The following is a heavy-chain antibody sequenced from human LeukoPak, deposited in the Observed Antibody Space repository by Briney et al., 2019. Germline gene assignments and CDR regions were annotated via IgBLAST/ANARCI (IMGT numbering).Heavy chain of an antibody. V-gene: IGHV3-21*01. Sequence: GGSLRLSCAASGFTFSSYSMNWVRQAPGKGLEWVSSISSSSSYIYYADSVKGRFTISRDNAKNSLYLQMNSLRAEDTAVYYCARSFSGSPDFDYWGQGTLVTVSS. CDR1: GFTFSSYS. CDR3: ARSFSGSPDFDY. D-gene: IGHD3-10*01. CDR2: ISSSSSYI. J-gene: IGHJ4*02.